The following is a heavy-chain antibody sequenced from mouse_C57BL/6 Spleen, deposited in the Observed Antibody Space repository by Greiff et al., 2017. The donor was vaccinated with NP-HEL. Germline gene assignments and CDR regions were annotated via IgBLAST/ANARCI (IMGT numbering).Heavy chain of an antibody. CDR1: GFSLTSYA. V-gene: IGHV2-9-1*01. CDR2: ICTGGGT. CDR3: ARNDPHYYFDY. Sequence: VKLQESGPGLVAPSQSLSITCTVSGFSLTSYAISWVRQPPGKGLEWLGVICTGGGTNYNSALKSRLSIINDNSKSQVFLKMNSLQTDDTARYYCARNDPHYYFDYWGQGTTLTVSS. J-gene: IGHJ2*01.